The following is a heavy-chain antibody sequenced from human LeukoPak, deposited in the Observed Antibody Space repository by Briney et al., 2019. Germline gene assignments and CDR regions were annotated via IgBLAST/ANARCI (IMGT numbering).Heavy chain of an antibody. CDR2: IYPGDSDT. V-gene: IGHV5-51*01. CDR1: GYSFTSYW. CDR3: AKGSDASSWSQNPYYFDY. J-gene: IGHJ4*02. D-gene: IGHD6-13*01. Sequence: GESLKISCKGSGYSFTSYWIGWVRQMPGKGLEWMGIIYPGDSDTRYSPSFQGQVTISADKSISTAYLQWSSLKASDTAMYYCAKGSDASSWSQNPYYFDYWGQGTLVTVSS.